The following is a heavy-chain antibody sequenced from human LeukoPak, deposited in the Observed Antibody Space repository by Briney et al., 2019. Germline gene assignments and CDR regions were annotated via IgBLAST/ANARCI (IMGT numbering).Heavy chain of an antibody. Sequence: SETLSLTYTVSAGSISSDSSIWIRQPPGKGLEWIGYIYYSGSTNYNPSLKSRVTISVYTSKNQFSLKLTSVTATHTPVYYCARDLGYNYGHTFDYWGQGTLVIVSS. CDR3: ARDLGYNYGHTFDY. V-gene: IGHV4-59*01. D-gene: IGHD5-18*01. J-gene: IGHJ4*02. CDR2: IYYSGST. CDR1: AGSISSDS.